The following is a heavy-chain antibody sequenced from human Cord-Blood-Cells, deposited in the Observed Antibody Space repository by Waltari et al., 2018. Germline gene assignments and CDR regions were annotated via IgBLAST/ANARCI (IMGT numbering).Heavy chain of an antibody. V-gene: IGHV3-53*01. CDR3: ASSPQVWNYYFDY. CDR2: IYSGGST. J-gene: IGHJ4*02. Sequence: EVQLVESGGGLIQPGGSLRLSCAASGFTVSSNYMSWVRQAPGKGLEWVSVIYSGGSTYYADSVKGRFTISRDNSKNTLYLQMNSLRAEDTAVYYCASSPQVWNYYFDYWGQGTLVTVSS. CDR1: GFTVSSNY. D-gene: IGHD1-7*01.